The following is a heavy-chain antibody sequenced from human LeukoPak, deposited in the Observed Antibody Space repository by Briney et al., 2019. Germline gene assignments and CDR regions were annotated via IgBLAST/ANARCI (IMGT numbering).Heavy chain of an antibody. CDR1: GGSISSRDYY. J-gene: IGHJ3*02. V-gene: IGHV4-30-4*01. D-gene: IGHD4-17*01. CDR3: AREGGDSTVTSAFDI. CDR2: IYYSGST. Sequence: SHTLSLPRTVSGGSISSRDYYWSWIRQPPGKGLEWIGYIYYSGSTYYNPSLKSRVTISVDTSKNQFSLKLSSVTAADTAVYYCAREGGDSTVTSAFDIWGQGTMVTVSS.